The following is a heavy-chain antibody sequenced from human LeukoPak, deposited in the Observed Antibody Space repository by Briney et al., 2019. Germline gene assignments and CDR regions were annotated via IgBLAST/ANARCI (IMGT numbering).Heavy chain of an antibody. D-gene: IGHD2-15*01. CDR1: GYTFTGYY. CDR2: INPNSGGT. V-gene: IGHV1-2*04. Sequence: ASVKVSCKASGYTFTGYYMHWVRQAPGQGLEWMGWINPNSGGTNYAQKFQGWVTMPRSTSISTAYMELSRLRSEDTAVYYCARALGYCSGGSCYSPWFDPWGQGTLVTVSS. J-gene: IGHJ5*02. CDR3: ARALGYCSGGSCYSPWFDP.